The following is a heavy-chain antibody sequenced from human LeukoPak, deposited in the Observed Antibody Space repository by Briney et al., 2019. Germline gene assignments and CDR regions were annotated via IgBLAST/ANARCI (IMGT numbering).Heavy chain of an antibody. Sequence: EASVTVSCTASGYTFTSYGISWVRQAPGQGLEWMGWINAGNGNTKYSQKFQGRVTITRDTSASTAYMELSSLRSEDTAVYYCARSYCSGGRCYWYYFDYWGQGTLVTVSS. D-gene: IGHD2-15*01. CDR1: GYTFTSYG. J-gene: IGHJ4*02. V-gene: IGHV1-3*01. CDR3: ARSYCSGGRCYWYYFDY. CDR2: INAGNGNT.